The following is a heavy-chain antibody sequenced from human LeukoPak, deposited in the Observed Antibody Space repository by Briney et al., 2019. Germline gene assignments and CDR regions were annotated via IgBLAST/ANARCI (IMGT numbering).Heavy chain of an antibody. J-gene: IGHJ4*02. CDR3: AGRPDTSMVPIFDY. Sequence: ASVKVSCKASGYTFTGYYVHWVRQAPGQGLEWMGWINPTSGGTNYAQKFQGRVTMTGDTSISTAYMELSRLSSDDTAVYFCAGRPDTSMVPIFDYWGQGTLVTISS. V-gene: IGHV1-2*02. D-gene: IGHD5-18*01. CDR2: INPTSGGT. CDR1: GYTFTGYY.